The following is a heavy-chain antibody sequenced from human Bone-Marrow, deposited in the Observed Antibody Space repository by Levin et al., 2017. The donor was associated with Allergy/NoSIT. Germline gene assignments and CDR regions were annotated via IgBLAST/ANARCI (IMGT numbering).Heavy chain of an antibody. J-gene: IGHJ4*02. CDR1: GFTFSSYG. V-gene: IGHV3-23*01. D-gene: IGHD2-15*01. CDR2: ISGSGGNT. Sequence: GESLKISCAASGFTFSSYGMNWVRRAPGKGLEWVSTISGSGGNTFYSDSVKGRFTISRDNSKNTLFLQMNSLRVEDTAVYYCAKDADKLHYFDYWGQGTLVTVSS. CDR3: AKDADKLHYFDY.